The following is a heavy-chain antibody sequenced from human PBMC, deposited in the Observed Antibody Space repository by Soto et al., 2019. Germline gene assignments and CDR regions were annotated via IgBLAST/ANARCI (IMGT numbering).Heavy chain of an antibody. D-gene: IGHD4-17*01. V-gene: IGHV4-59*01. CDR1: GGSISSYY. CDR3: ARHDYGDYGGSQNPFDP. J-gene: IGHJ5*02. CDR2: IYYSGST. Sequence: SETLSLTCTVSGGSISSYYWSWIRQPPGKGLEWIGYIYYSGSTNYNPSLKSRVTISVDTSKNQFSLKLSSVTAADTAVYYCARHDYGDYGGSQNPFDPWGQGTLVTVSS.